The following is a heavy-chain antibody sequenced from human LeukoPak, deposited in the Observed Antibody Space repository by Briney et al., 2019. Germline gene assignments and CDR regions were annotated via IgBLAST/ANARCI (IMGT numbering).Heavy chain of an antibody. V-gene: IGHV4-59*01. CDR1: GGSISSYY. J-gene: IGHJ4*02. D-gene: IGHD4-23*01. Sequence: SETLSLTCTVSGGSISSYYWSWIRQPPGKGLEWIGYIYYSGSTNYNPSLKSRVTISVDTSKNQLSLKLSSVTAADTAVYYCARATRLAYGGNSYYFDYWGQGTLVTVSS. CDR3: ARATRLAYGGNSYYFDY. CDR2: IYYSGST.